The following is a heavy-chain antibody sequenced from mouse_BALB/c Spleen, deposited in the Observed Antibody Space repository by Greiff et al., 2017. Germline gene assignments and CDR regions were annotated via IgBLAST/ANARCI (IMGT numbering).Heavy chain of an antibody. CDR1: GFAFSSYD. J-gene: IGHJ2*01. CDR3: ARHGFAY. CDR2: ISSGGGST. Sequence: EVQVVESGGGLVKPGGSLKLSCAASGFAFSSYDMSWVRQTPEKRLEWVAYISSGGGSTYYPDTVKGRFTISRDNAKNTLYLQMSSLKSEDTAMYYCARHGFAYWGQGTTLTVSS. V-gene: IGHV5-12-1*01.